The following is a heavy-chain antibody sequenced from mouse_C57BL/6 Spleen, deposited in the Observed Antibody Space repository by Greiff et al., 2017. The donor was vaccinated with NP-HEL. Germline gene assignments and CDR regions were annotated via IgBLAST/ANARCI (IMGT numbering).Heavy chain of an antibody. J-gene: IGHJ2*01. D-gene: IGHD1-1*01. Sequence: VKLMESGAELVKPGASVKISCKASGYAFSSYWMNWVKQRTGKGLEWIGQIYPGDGDTNYNGKFKGKATLTADKSSSTAYMQLSSLTSEDSAVYFCARGGYYGSRDFDYWGQGTTLTVSS. V-gene: IGHV1-80*01. CDR2: IYPGDGDT. CDR1: GYAFSSYW. CDR3: ARGGYYGSRDFDY.